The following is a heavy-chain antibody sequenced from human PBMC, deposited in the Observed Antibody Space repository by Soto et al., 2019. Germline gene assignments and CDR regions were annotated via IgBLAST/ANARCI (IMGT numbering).Heavy chain of an antibody. D-gene: IGHD2-15*01. J-gene: IGHJ4*01. CDR1: GDSISSYY. CDR3: ARRPPCSLNRCPFDL. Sequence: SETLSVTCIVSGDSISSYYWSWIRQSPGKGLEWIGHIHYTGSTKQNPSLKSRVTISLDTSENQFSLKLTSVTAADTAVYFCARRPPCSLNRCPFDLWGQGIMVSVS. CDR2: IHYTGST. V-gene: IGHV4-59*08.